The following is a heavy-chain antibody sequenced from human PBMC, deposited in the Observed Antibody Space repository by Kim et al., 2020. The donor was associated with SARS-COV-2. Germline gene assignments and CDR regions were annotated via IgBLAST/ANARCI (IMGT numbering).Heavy chain of an antibody. CDR2: ISTYTGDT. V-gene: IGHV1-18*01. CDR3: ARDIVSTGVFDY. Sequence: ASVKVSCKASGYRFSSYGINWVRQAPGQGLGWMGWISTYTGDTNYAQKFQGRVSMTTETSTSTAYMELRSLRSDDTAVYYCARDIVSTGVFDYWGQGTRVTVSS. D-gene: IGHD5-12*01. J-gene: IGHJ4*02. CDR1: GYRFSSYG.